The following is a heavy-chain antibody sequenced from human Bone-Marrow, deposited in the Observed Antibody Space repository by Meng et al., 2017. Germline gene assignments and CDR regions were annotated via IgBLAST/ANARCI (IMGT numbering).Heavy chain of an antibody. D-gene: IGHD3-22*01. V-gene: IGHV3-48*03. CDR1: GFTFSSYE. J-gene: IGHJ4*02. CDR3: AREAYDTSTYFDY. CDR2: ISSSGSTI. Sequence: GESLKISCAASGFTFSSYEMNWVRQAPGKGLEWVSYISSSGSTIYYADSVKGRFTISRDNSKNTLYLQMNTLRAEDTAVYYCAREAYDTSTYFDYWGQGTLVTGSS.